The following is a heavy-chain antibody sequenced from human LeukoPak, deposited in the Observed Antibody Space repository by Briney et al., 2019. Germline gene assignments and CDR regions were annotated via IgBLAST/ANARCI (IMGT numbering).Heavy chain of an antibody. CDR2: ISGSGGST. J-gene: IGHJ4*02. D-gene: IGHD6-13*01. Sequence: PGGSLRLSCEASGFTFSSYAMNSVRRAPGEGLGWVSAISGSGGSTYYADPVKGRFPISRDNSNNRLYLQMNSLRAEDTAVYYCAKRGGSSWSATDYWGQGTLVTVS. V-gene: IGHV3-23*01. CDR3: AKRGGSSWSATDY. CDR1: GFTFSSYA.